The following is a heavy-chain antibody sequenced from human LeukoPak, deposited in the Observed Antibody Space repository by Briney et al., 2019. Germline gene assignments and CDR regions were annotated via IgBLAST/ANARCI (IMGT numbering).Heavy chain of an antibody. Sequence: PGESLKISCKGSGYSFTSYWIGWVRQVPGKGLEWVGIIYPDDSETRYSPSFQDQVTISADKSISTAYLQWSSLKASDTAMYYCARHYPGGDYFIDYWGQGTLVTVSS. CDR1: GYSFTSYW. CDR2: IYPDDSET. CDR3: ARHYPGGDYFIDY. V-gene: IGHV5-51*01. J-gene: IGHJ4*02. D-gene: IGHD4-17*01.